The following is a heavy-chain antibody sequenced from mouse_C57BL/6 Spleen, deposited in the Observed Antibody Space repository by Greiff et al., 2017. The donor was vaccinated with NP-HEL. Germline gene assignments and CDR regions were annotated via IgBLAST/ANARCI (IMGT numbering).Heavy chain of an antibody. CDR3: ATIYDGYTSGYYAMDY. D-gene: IGHD2-3*01. V-gene: IGHV2-5*01. J-gene: IGHJ4*01. CDR2: IWRGGST. CDR1: GFSLTSYG. Sequence: QVQLQQSGPGLVQPSQSLSITCTVSGFSLTSYGVHWVRQSPGKGLEWLGVIWRGGSTDYNAAFMSRLSITKDNSKSQVFFKMNSLQADDTAIYYCATIYDGYTSGYYAMDYWGQGTSVTVSS.